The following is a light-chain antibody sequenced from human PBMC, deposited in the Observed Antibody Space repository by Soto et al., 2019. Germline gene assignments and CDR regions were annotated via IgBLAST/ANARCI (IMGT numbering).Light chain of an antibody. J-gene: IGLJ3*02. CDR1: SSDVGSYNL. Sequence: QSVLTQPASVSGSPGQSITISCIGTSSDVGSYNLVSWYQQHPGKAPKLMIYEGSKRPSGVSNRFSASKPGNTASLTISGLQAEDDDYYYCCSYAGSSTWVFGGGTKLTVL. CDR2: EGS. V-gene: IGLV2-23*01. CDR3: CSYAGSSTWV.